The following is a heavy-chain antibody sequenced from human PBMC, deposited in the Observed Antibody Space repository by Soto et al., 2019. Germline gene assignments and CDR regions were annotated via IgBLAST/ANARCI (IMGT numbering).Heavy chain of an antibody. Sequence: GGSLRLSCAASGFTFSSYGMHWVRQAPGKGLEWVAVISYDGSNKYYADSVKGRFTISRDNSKNTLYLQMNSLRAEDTAVYYCAKAPGYCSGGSCYLIYYFDYWGQGTLVTVSS. CDR3: AKAPGYCSGGSCYLIYYFDY. J-gene: IGHJ4*02. CDR1: GFTFSSYG. D-gene: IGHD2-15*01. CDR2: ISYDGSNK. V-gene: IGHV3-30*18.